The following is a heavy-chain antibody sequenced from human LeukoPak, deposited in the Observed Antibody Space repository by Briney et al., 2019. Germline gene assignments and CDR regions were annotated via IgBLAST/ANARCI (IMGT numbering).Heavy chain of an antibody. Sequence: SETLSLTCAVYGGSFSGYYWSWIRQPPGKGLEWIGEVNHGGSTNYNPSLKSRVTISIDTSKNQFSLKLSSVTAADTAVYYCARVYVGVAGTFDYWGQGTLVTVSS. CDR2: VNHGGST. CDR1: GGSFSGYY. V-gene: IGHV4-34*01. D-gene: IGHD6-19*01. J-gene: IGHJ4*02. CDR3: ARVYVGVAGTFDY.